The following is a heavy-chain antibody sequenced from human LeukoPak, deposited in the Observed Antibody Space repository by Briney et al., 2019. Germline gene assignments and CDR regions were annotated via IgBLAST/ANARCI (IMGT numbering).Heavy chain of an antibody. CDR1: GGSMGRTSYY. CDR3: ARSYCGRDCYVYYYYYMDV. V-gene: IGHV4-61*02. D-gene: IGHD2-21*02. Sequence: SETLSLTCTVSGGSMGRTSYYWSWIRQPAGKGLEWLGRIYNSGTTNYNPSLQSRVTISIDTAKNQFSLNLSSVTAADTAIYYCARSYCGRDCYVYYYYYMDVWGKGTTVTISS. J-gene: IGHJ6*03. CDR2: IYNSGTT.